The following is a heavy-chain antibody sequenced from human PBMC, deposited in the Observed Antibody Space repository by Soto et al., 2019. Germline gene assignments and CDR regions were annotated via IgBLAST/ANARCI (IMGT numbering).Heavy chain of an antibody. CDR3: ARGQTVTTRSRYYFDY. Sequence: QVQLQQWGAGLLKPSETLSLTCAVYGGSFSGYYWSWIRQPPGKGLEWIGEINHSGSTNYNPSLKSRVTISVDTSKNQFSLKLSSVTAADTAVYYCARGQTVTTRSRYYFDYWGQGTLVTVSS. D-gene: IGHD4-17*01. CDR1: GGSFSGYY. V-gene: IGHV4-34*01. CDR2: INHSGST. J-gene: IGHJ4*02.